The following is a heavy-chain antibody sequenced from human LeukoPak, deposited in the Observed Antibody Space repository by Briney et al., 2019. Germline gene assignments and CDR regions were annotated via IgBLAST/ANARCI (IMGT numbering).Heavy chain of an antibody. Sequence: PSQTLSLTCTVSGGSISSGGYSWSWIRQPPGKGLEWIGYIYYSGSTYYNPSLKSRVSISIDTSKNQFSLKLSSVTAADTAVYYCTILRGHLGDAFDIWGQGTMVTVSS. CDR2: IYYSGST. J-gene: IGHJ3*02. V-gene: IGHV4-30-4*07. CDR1: GGSISSGGYS. CDR3: TILRGHLGDAFDI.